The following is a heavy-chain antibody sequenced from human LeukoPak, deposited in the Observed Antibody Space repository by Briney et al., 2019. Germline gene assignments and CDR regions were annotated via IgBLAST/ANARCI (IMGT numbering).Heavy chain of an antibody. Sequence: GGSLRLSCAASGFTFSSYGMHWVRQAPGKGLEWVAVISYDGSNKYYADSVKGRFTISRDNSKNTLYLQMNSLRAEDTAVYYCARGGYDILTGYCLFCYFDYWGQGTLVTVSS. V-gene: IGHV3-30*03. CDR3: ARGGYDILTGYCLFCYFDY. D-gene: IGHD3-9*01. J-gene: IGHJ4*02. CDR2: ISYDGSNK. CDR1: GFTFSSYG.